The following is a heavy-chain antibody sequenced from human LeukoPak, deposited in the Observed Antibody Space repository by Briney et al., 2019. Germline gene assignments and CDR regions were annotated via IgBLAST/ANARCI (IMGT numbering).Heavy chain of an antibody. CDR3: ARDFGAAAGPRYYYGMDV. Sequence: PGGSLRLSCAASGFIFSNHWMHWVRQAPGKGLEWVSSISSSSSYIYYSDSVKGRFTISRDNAKNSLYLQMNSLRAEDTAVYYCARDFGAAAGPRYYYGMDVWGQGTTVTVSS. CDR2: ISSSSSYI. J-gene: IGHJ6*02. D-gene: IGHD6-13*01. V-gene: IGHV3-21*01. CDR1: GFIFSNHW.